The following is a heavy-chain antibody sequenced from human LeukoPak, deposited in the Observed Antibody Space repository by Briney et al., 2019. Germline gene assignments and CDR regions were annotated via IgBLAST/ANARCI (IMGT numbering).Heavy chain of an antibody. V-gene: IGHV3-33*08. CDR1: GFTFSSYG. J-gene: IGHJ4*02. CDR2: IWYDGSNK. CDR3: ARDLFSTMVRGVMPGY. D-gene: IGHD3-10*01. Sequence: GGSLRLSCAASGFTFSSYGMHWVRQAPGKGLEWVAVIWYDGSNKYYADSVKGRFTISRDNSKNTLYLQMNSLRAEDTAVYYCARDLFSTMVRGVMPGYWGQGTLVTVSS.